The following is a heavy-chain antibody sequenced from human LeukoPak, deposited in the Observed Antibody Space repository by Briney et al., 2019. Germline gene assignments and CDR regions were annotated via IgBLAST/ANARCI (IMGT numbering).Heavy chain of an antibody. D-gene: IGHD2-2*01. V-gene: IGHV3-7*01. Sequence: GGSLRLSCEASGFTFSIYWMSWVRQAPGKGPEWVANIKPDGSDKYYVDSMKGRFTISRDNAKNSLYLQMNNLRAEDTAVYYCAREGFPPGVLHWGQGTLVTVSS. CDR1: GFTFSIYW. J-gene: IGHJ1*01. CDR2: IKPDGSDK. CDR3: AREGFPPGVLH.